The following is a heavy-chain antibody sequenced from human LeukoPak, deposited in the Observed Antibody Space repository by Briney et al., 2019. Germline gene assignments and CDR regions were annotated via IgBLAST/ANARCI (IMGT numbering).Heavy chain of an antibody. CDR2: IYTSGST. D-gene: IGHD6-6*01. CDR3: ARGVGAARPRYYYYYMDV. J-gene: IGHJ6*03. Sequence: SETLSLTCTVSGGSISSYYWSWIRQPAGKGQEWIGRIYTSGSTNYNPSLKSRVTMSVDTSKNQFSLKLSSVTAADTAVYYCARGVGAARPRYYYYYMDVWGKGTTVTVSS. V-gene: IGHV4-4*07. CDR1: GGSISSYY.